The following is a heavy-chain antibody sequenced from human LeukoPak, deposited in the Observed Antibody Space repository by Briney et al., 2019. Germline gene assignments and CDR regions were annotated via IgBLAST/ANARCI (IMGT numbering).Heavy chain of an antibody. CDR1: GFTFDDYA. CDR2: INWNSGRI. J-gene: IGHJ5*02. Sequence: PGGSLRLSCAASGFTFDDYAMHWVRQAPGKGLEWASGINWNSGRIGYADSVKGRFTISRDNAKNSLYLQMNSLRAEDTAFYYCAKDPAYDSSGYYVSWGQGTLVTVSS. D-gene: IGHD3-22*01. V-gene: IGHV3-9*01. CDR3: AKDPAYDSSGYYVS.